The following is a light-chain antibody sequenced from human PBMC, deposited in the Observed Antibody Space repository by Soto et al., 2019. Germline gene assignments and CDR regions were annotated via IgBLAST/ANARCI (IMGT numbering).Light chain of an antibody. CDR1: QDISNY. CDR3: QQNYRATPWT. J-gene: IGKJ1*01. Sequence: DIQMTQSPSSLSASVVDRVTITCQASQDISNYLNWYQQKPGKAPKLLIYDASSLERGVPSRFSGGGSGTDFTLNISSLQPDDFATYYCQQNYRATPWTFGQGTKVDIK. CDR2: DAS. V-gene: IGKV1-39*01.